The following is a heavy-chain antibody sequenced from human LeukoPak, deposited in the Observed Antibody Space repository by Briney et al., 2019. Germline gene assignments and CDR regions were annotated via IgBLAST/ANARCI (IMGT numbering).Heavy chain of an antibody. Sequence: SETLSLTCAVYGGSFSGYYWSWIRQPPGKGLEWIGEINHSGSTNYNPSLKSRVTISVDTSKNQFSLKLSSVTAADTAVYHCARVHRYCSGGSCYIQGNWFDPWGQGTLVTVSS. V-gene: IGHV4-34*01. CDR2: INHSGST. CDR3: ARVHRYCSGGSCYIQGNWFDP. J-gene: IGHJ5*02. CDR1: GGSFSGYY. D-gene: IGHD2-15*01.